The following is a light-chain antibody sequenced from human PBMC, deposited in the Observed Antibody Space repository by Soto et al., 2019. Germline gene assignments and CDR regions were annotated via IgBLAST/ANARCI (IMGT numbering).Light chain of an antibody. J-gene: IGKJ1*01. CDR2: AAS. CDR1: QGIRND. CDR3: LQDYSYPRT. V-gene: IGKV1-6*01. Sequence: AIQMTQSPSSLSASVGDRVTITCRASQGIRNDLGWYQQKPGQAPKLLISAASTLQSGVPSRFSGSGSGKDFALTINTLQPEDFATYYCLQDYSYPRTSGQGTKVQIK.